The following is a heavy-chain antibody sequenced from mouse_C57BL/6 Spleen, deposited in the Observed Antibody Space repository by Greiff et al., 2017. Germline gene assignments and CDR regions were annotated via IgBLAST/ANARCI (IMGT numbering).Heavy chain of an antibody. CDR3: AREGTMPMDY. J-gene: IGHJ4*01. Sequence: DVKLVESGPGLVKPSQSLSLTCSVTGYSITSGYYWNWIRQFPGNKLEWMGYISYDGSNNYNPSLKNRISITRDTSKNQFFLKLNSVTTEDTATYYCAREGTMPMDYWGQGTSVTVSS. D-gene: IGHD1-1*02. V-gene: IGHV3-6*01. CDR1: GYSITSGYY. CDR2: ISYDGSN.